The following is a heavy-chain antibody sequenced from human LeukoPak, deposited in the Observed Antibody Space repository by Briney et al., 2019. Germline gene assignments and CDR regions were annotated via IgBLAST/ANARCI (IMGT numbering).Heavy chain of an antibody. CDR1: GFTFSSYW. CDR3: AKPIYDSSGYTIVGFDY. Sequence: GGSLRLSCAASGFTFSSYWMSWVRQAPGKGLEWVANIKQDGSEKYYVDSVKGRFTISRDNAKNSLYLQMNSLRAEDTALYYCAKPIYDSSGYTIVGFDYWGQGTLVTVSS. V-gene: IGHV3-7*03. J-gene: IGHJ4*02. D-gene: IGHD3-22*01. CDR2: IKQDGSEK.